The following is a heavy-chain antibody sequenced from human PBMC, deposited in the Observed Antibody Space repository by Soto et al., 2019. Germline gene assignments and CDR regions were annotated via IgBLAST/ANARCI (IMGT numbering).Heavy chain of an antibody. CDR2: FDPEDGET. CDR3: ATRGSGSPYYYYMDV. D-gene: IGHD6-25*01. V-gene: IGHV1-24*01. CDR1: RYPLTELS. Sequence: ASVKVSCKVSRYPLTELSMHWVRQAPRKGLEWMGGFDPEDGETIFAQKFQGRVTMTEDTSTDTAYMELSSLRSEDTAVYYCATRGSGSPYYYYMDVWGKGTTVTVS. J-gene: IGHJ6*03.